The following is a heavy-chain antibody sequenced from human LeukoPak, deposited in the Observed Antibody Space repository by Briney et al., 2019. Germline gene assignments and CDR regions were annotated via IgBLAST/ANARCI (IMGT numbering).Heavy chain of an antibody. CDR2: ICTSGST. CDR1: GGSISSGSYY. J-gene: IGHJ5*02. Sequence: SQTLSLTCTVSGGSISSGSYYWSWIRQPAGKGLEWIGRICTSGSTNYNPSLKSRVTISVDTSKNQFSLKLSSVTAADTAVYYCARDGQPLLSTNWFDPWGQGTLVTVSS. D-gene: IGHD2-21*02. V-gene: IGHV4-61*02. CDR3: ARDGQPLLSTNWFDP.